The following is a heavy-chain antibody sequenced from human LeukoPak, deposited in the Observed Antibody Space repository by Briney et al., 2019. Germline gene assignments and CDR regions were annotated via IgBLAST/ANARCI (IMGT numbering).Heavy chain of an antibody. D-gene: IGHD3-9*01. CDR3: ARGLHNRILTGYSPIGY. CDR1: DVSFRGYY. J-gene: IGHJ4*02. V-gene: IGHV4-34*01. CDR2: INHSGST. Sequence: SETLSLSCAVYDVSFRGYYWSWIHERPRKGLQWLGEINHSGSTNYNPSLKSRVTISVDTSKNQFSLKLSSVAAADTAVYYCARGLHNRILTGYSPIGYWGQGTLVTVSS.